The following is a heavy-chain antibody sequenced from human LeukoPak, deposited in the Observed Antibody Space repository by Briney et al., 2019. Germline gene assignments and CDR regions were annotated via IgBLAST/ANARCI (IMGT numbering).Heavy chain of an antibody. J-gene: IGHJ4*02. D-gene: IGHD2-15*01. Sequence: GGSLRLSCAASGFTFSSYAMTWARQAPGKGLEWVSGISGSGGSTYYADSVKGRFTISRDNSKNTLYLQMNSLRVEDTAVYYCAKDRGRTWVQVANWGQGTLVTVSS. CDR2: ISGSGGST. CDR3: AKDRGRTWVQVAN. V-gene: IGHV3-23*01. CDR1: GFTFSSYA.